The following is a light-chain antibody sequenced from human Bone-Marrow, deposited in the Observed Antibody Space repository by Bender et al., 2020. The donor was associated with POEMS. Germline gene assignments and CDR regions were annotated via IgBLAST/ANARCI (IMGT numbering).Light chain of an antibody. J-gene: IGLJ3*02. CDR3: GSYSDTNTVA. Sequence: QSALTQPASVSGSPGQSITISCTGTSSDVGRYNYVTWYQQHPGKSPKLIIYDVATRPSGVSDRLSGSKSGNTTSLAISGLQAEDEADYYCGSYSDTNTVAFGGGTKLTVL. CDR2: DVA. CDR1: SSDVGRYNY. V-gene: IGLV2-14*03.